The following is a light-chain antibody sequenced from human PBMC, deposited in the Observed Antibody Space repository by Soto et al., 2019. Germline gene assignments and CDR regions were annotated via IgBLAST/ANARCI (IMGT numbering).Light chain of an antibody. V-gene: IGKV3-11*01. Sequence: EIGLTQSPATLSLSPGERATLSCRASQSVTTYLAWYQQKPGQAPRLLIYDASNRATGVPARFTGSGSGTDFTLTISSLEPEDFAVYYCQQRINWLTFGGGTKVDIK. J-gene: IGKJ4*01. CDR1: QSVTTY. CDR3: QQRINWLT. CDR2: DAS.